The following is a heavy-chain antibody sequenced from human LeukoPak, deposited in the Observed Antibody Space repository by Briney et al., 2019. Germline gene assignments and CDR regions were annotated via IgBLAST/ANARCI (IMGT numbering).Heavy chain of an antibody. J-gene: IGHJ6*03. V-gene: IGHV1-8*01. CDR2: MNPNSGNT. CDR3: ARGRGHILGYCSSTSCCRPDYYYYMDV. D-gene: IGHD2-2*01. CDR1: GYTFTSYD. Sequence: ASVKVYCKASGYTFTSYDINWVRQATGQGLEWMGWMNPNSGNTGYAQKFQGRVTMTRNTSISTAYMELSSLRSEDTAVYYCARGRGHILGYCSSTSCCRPDYYYYMDVWGKGTTVTVSS.